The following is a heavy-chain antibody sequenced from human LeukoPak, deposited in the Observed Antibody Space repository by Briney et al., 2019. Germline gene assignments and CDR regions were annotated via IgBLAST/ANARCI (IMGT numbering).Heavy chain of an antibody. J-gene: IGHJ4*02. CDR2: ISSSSSYI. V-gene: IGHV3-21*01. D-gene: IGHD3-22*01. CDR3: ARVLDYYYDSSGLMDY. CDR1: GFTFSSYS. Sequence: GGSLRLSCAASGFTFSSYSMNWVRQAPGKGLEWVSSISSSSSYIYYADSVKGRFTISRDNAKNPLYLQMNSLRAEDTAVYYCARVLDYYYDSSGLMDYWGQGTLVTVSS.